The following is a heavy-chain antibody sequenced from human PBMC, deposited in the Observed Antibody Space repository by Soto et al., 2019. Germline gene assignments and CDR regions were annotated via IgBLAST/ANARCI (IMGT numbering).Heavy chain of an antibody. CDR3: ARWVEVSLDYFDS. D-gene: IGHD2-15*01. J-gene: IGHJ4*02. V-gene: IGHV4-59*12. CDR1: GGSISSYY. CDR2: IYYSGST. Sequence: PSETLSLTCTVSGGSISSYYWSWIRQPPGKGLEWIGYIYYSGSTNYNPSLKSRVTISVDTSKSQFSLNLSSVTAADTAVYYCARWVEVSLDYFDSWGQGTPVTVSS.